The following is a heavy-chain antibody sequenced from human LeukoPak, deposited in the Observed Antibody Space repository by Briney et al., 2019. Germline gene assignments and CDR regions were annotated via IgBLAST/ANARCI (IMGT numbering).Heavy chain of an antibody. CDR3: ARELSIFGVGNSWFDP. CDR2: ISAYNGNT. Sequence: ASVKVSCKASGYTFTSYAMHWVRQAPGQGLEWMGWISAYNGNTNYAQKLQGRVTMTTDTSTSTAYMELRSLRSDDTAVYYCARELSIFGVGNSWFDPWGQGTLVTVSS. J-gene: IGHJ5*02. CDR1: GYTFTSYA. D-gene: IGHD3-3*01. V-gene: IGHV1-18*01.